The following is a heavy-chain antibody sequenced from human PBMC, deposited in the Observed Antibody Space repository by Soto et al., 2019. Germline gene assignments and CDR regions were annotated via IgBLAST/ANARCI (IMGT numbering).Heavy chain of an antibody. CDR2: MNPNSGNT. CDR3: ARFGELFRGYYGMDV. D-gene: IGHD3-10*01. CDR1: GYTFTSYD. J-gene: IGHJ6*02. Sequence: ASVKVSCKASGYTFTSYDINWVRQATGQGLEWMGWMNPNSGNTGYARKFQGRVTMTRNTSISTAYMELSSLRSEDTAVYYCARFGELFRGYYGMDVWGQGTTVTVSS. V-gene: IGHV1-8*01.